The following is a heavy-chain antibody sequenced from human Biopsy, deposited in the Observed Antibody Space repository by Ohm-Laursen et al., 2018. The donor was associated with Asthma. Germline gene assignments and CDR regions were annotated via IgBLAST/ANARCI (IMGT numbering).Heavy chain of an antibody. V-gene: IGHV3-23*01. D-gene: IGHD6-19*01. CDR3: AKDLSKAVGGSSDYYYGMDV. J-gene: IGHJ6*02. CDR2: ISGGGGGT. CDR1: GFTFSNYA. Sequence: SLRLSCSASGFTFSNYAMTWVRQAQGKGLEWVSAISGGGGGTKYADSVKGRFTISRDNSKNTLSLQMGSLRAEDTALYYCAKDLSKAVGGSSDYYYGMDVWGQGTTVTVAS.